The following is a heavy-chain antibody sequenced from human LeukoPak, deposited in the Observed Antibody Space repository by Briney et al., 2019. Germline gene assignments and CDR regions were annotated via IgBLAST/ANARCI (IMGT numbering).Heavy chain of an antibody. CDR3: ARDSSSGVRYFDY. V-gene: IGHV3-33*01. CDR1: GFTFSNYG. CDR2: IWYDESNK. Sequence: GGSLRLSCAASGFTFSNYGMHWVRQAPGKGLEWVAVIWYDESNKYYADSVKGRFTISRDNSKNTLYLQMYSLRAEDTAVYYCARDSSSGVRYFDYWGQGTLVTVSS. D-gene: IGHD6-25*01. J-gene: IGHJ4*02.